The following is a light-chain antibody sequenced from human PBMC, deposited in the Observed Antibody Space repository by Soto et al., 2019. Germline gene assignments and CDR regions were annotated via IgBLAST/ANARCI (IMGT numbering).Light chain of an antibody. Sequence: EIVLTQSPGTLSLSPGERATLSCRASQSVRSTYLAWYQQKPGQAPRLLIYDASSRATGIPDRFSGSGSGTDFTLTISRLEPEDFAVYYCQHYDSSLCTSGQGTQVEIK. J-gene: IGKJ1*01. CDR2: DAS. CDR3: QHYDSSLCT. CDR1: QSVRSTY. V-gene: IGKV3-20*01.